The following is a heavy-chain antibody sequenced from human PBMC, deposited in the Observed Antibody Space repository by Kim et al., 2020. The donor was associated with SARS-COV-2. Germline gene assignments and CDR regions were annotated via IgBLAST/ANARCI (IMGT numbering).Heavy chain of an antibody. V-gene: IGHV3-23*01. Sequence: GGSLRLSCAASGFTFSSYALSWVRQAPGKGLEWVSVISGSGGSTYYADSVKGRVTISTDNSKNTLYLQMNSLSAEDTAVYYCAKLKGAVSGAADFWGQGTLVTVSS. CDR3: AKLKGAVSGAADF. CDR2: ISGSGGST. J-gene: IGHJ4*02. D-gene: IGHD6-19*01. CDR1: GFTFSSYA.